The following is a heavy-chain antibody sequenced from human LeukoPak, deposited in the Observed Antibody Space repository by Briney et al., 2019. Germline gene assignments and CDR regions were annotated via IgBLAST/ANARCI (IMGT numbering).Heavy chain of an antibody. Sequence: SETLSLTCAVYGGSFSGYYWSWIRQPPGKGLEWIGEVNHSGSTNYNQSLKSRVTISVDTSKNQFSLKLSSVTAADTAVYYCARRQQWLVLNFDYWGQGTLVTVSS. CDR1: GGSFSGYY. CDR2: VNHSGST. J-gene: IGHJ4*02. CDR3: ARRQQWLVLNFDY. D-gene: IGHD6-19*01. V-gene: IGHV4-34*01.